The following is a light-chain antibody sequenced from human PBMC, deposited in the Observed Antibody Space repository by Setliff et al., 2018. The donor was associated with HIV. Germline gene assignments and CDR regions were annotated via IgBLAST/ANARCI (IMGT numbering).Light chain of an antibody. J-gene: IGLJ3*02. V-gene: IGLV3-21*03. CDR3: QVLDSSTDRRWV. CDR1: NIGGRR. Sequence: SYELTQPPSVSVVPGKTARITCEGDNIGGRRVHWPQQKPGQAPVLVVHDDKNRPSGIPDRFFGFNSGGTATLTISRVEAGDEADYYCQVLDSSTDRRWVFGGGTKVTVL. CDR2: DDK.